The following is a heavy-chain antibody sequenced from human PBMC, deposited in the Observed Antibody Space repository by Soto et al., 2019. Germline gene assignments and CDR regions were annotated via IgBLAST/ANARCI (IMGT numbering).Heavy chain of an antibody. V-gene: IGHV1-8*01. D-gene: IGHD5-12*01. CDR1: GYTFTSYD. CDR3: ARGPRRGGYDYFGGWFDP. CDR2: MNPNSGNT. J-gene: IGHJ5*02. Sequence: ASVKVSCKASGYTFTSYDINWVRQATGQGLEWMGWMNPNSGNTGYAQKFQGRVTMTRNTSISTAYMELSSLRSEDTAVYYCARGPRRGGYDYFGGWFDPWGQGTLVTVSS.